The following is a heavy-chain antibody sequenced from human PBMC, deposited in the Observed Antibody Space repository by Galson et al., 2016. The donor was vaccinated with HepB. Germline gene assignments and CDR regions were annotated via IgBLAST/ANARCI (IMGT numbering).Heavy chain of an antibody. D-gene: IGHD3-10*01. Sequence: SVKVSCKASGYTFTTYDVNWVRQAPGQGLEWMGWMNPKTGNTGYAQIFQGRVTMTRDTSMSTAYMELFSLRSADTAVYYCARNFGDYIDYWGPGTLVTVSS. CDR1: GYTFTTYD. CDR2: MNPKTGNT. V-gene: IGHV1-8*01. CDR3: ARNFGDYIDY. J-gene: IGHJ4*02.